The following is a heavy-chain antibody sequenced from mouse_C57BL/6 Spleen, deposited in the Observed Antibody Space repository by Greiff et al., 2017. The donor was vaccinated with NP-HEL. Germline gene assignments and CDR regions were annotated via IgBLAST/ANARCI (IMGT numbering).Heavy chain of an antibody. CDR2: IYPRSGNT. D-gene: IGHD1-1*01. CDR3: ARHYGSSYEDYFDY. V-gene: IGHV1-81*01. CDR1: GYTFTSYG. Sequence: VQLQQSGAELARPGASVKLSCKASGYTFTSYGISWVKQRTGQGLEWIGEIYPRSGNTYYNEKFKGKATLTADKSSSTAYMELRSLTSEDSAVYFCARHYGSSYEDYFDYWGQGTTLTVSS. J-gene: IGHJ2*01.